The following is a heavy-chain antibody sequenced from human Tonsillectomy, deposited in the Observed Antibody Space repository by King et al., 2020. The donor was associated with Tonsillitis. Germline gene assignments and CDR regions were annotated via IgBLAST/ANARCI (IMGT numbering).Heavy chain of an antibody. D-gene: IGHD1-14*01. CDR2: ISSSGSTL. CDR1: GFTFSSYE. J-gene: IGHJ4*02. Sequence: VQLVESGGGLVQPGGSLRLSCAASGFTFSSYEMNWVRQAPGKGLEWVSYISSSGSTLYYADSVKGRFTISRDNAKNSLYLQMNSLRAEDTAVYYCAREEPYYFDYWGQGTLVTVSS. CDR3: AREEPYYFDY. V-gene: IGHV3-48*03.